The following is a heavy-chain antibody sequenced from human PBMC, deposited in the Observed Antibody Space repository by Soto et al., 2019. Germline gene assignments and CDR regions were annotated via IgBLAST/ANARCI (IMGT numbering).Heavy chain of an antibody. Sequence: SVKVSCKASGGTFSSYAISWVRQAPGQGLEWMGGIIPIFGTANYAQKFQGRVTITADESTGTAYMELSSLRSEDTAVYYCARGPTVTTDYYYYGMDVWGQGTTVTVSS. D-gene: IGHD4-17*01. J-gene: IGHJ6*02. CDR1: GGTFSSYA. CDR2: IIPIFGTA. V-gene: IGHV1-69*13. CDR3: ARGPTVTTDYYYYGMDV.